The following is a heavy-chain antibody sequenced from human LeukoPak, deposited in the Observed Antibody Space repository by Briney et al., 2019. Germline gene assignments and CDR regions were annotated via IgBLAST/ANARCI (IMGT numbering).Heavy chain of an antibody. CDR3: ARVRYRLAETYIDY. CDR1: GYTLTELS. D-gene: IGHD3-16*01. V-gene: IGHV1-24*01. J-gene: IGHJ4*02. Sequence: ASVKVSCKVSGYTLTELSMHWVRQAPGKGLEWMGGFDPEDGETIYAQKFQGRVTMTEDTSTDTAYMELRSLRSDDTAVYYCARVRYRLAETYIDYWGQGTLVTVSS. CDR2: FDPEDGET.